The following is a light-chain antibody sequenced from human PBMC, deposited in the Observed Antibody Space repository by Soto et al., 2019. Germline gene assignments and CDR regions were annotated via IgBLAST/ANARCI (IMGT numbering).Light chain of an antibody. CDR2: LEGSGSY. CDR3: ETWDSNTRV. Sequence: QLVLTQSSSASASLGSSVKLTCTLSSGHSSYIIAWHQQQPGKAPRYLMKLEGSGSYNKGSGVPDRFSGSRSGAARYLTISILQFEDEANYYCETWDSNTRVFGGGTKLTVL. CDR1: SGHSSYI. V-gene: IGLV4-60*02. J-gene: IGLJ2*01.